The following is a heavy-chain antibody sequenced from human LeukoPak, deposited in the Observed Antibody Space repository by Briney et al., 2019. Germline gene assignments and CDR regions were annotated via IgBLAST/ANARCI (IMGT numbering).Heavy chain of an antibody. CDR2: ISGSGGTT. CDR3: AKDQGLPGYYYYMGV. Sequence: GGSLRLSCAASGFTFSRYGMSWVRQAPGKGLEWVSAISGSGGTTYYTDSVKGRFTISRDNSKNTLYLQMNSLRAEDTAVYYCAKDQGLPGYYYYMGVWGKGTTVTVSS. J-gene: IGHJ6*03. V-gene: IGHV3-23*01. CDR1: GFTFSRYG. D-gene: IGHD5/OR15-5a*01.